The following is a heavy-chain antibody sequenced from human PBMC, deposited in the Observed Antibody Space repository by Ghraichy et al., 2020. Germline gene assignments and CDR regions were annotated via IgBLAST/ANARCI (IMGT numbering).Heavy chain of an antibody. V-gene: IGHV3-23*01. D-gene: IGHD3-10*01. J-gene: IGHJ4*02. CDR1: GFTFSTYA. CDR2: ISGNGAST. Sequence: GGSLRLSCAASGFTFSTYAMSWVRQAPGKGPEWVSAISGNGASTNYADSVRGRFTISRDNSKNTLYLQMNSLRVEETAVYYCAKKFYYGSESTSDLFYYWGQGTLVTVSS. CDR3: AKKFYYGSESTSDLFYY.